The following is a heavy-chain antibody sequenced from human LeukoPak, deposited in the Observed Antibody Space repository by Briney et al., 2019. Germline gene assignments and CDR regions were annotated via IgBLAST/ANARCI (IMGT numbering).Heavy chain of an antibody. CDR2: ISGSSGNI. CDR3: AREGGIAAAGTTFDY. V-gene: IGHV3-23*01. J-gene: IGHJ4*02. CDR1: GFTFRNHG. Sequence: GGTLRLSCEGSGFTFRNHGITWVRQAPGKGLEWVSGISGSSGNIYYADSVKGRFTFSRDNSKNTLYLQMNSLRAEDTAVYYCAREGGIAAAGTTFDYWGQGTLVTVSS. D-gene: IGHD6-13*01.